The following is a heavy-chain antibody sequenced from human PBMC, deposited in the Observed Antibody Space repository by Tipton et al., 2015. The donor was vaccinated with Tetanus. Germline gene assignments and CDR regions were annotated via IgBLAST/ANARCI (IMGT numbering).Heavy chain of an antibody. CDR2: ILYGKST. V-gene: IGHV4-61*01. J-gene: IGHJ4*02. Sequence: GLVKPSETLSLTCTVSGGSISSGSYYWSWVRQPPGKGLEYIGYILYGKSTHYSPALESRVSMSLDTSKNQFSVRLTSVTAADTAVYYCARVLPVNRAGWGQGTLVTVSS. CDR1: GGSISSGSYY. CDR3: ARVLPVNRAG. D-gene: IGHD4-17*01.